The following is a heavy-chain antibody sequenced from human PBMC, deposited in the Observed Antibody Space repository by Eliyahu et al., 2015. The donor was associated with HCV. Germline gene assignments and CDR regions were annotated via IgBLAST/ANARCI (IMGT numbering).Heavy chain of an antibody. D-gene: IGHD6-25*01. CDR2: INQDGSEE. CDR1: GFVFNSYW. V-gene: IGHV3-7*01. J-gene: IGHJ5*02. CDR3: ARDPAAWDP. Sequence: EVRLAQSGGGLVQSGGSLRLSCEGSGFVFNSYWMXWVRQAPGKGLEWVANINQDGSEEYYVDSVKGRFTISRDNAKNSMFLQMDSLRAEDTAVYYCARDPAAWDPWGQGTLVTVSS.